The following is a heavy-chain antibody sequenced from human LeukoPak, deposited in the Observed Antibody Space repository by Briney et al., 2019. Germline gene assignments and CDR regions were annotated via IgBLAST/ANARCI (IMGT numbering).Heavy chain of an antibody. V-gene: IGHV3-30*04. CDR2: ISYDGSNK. CDR1: GFTFSSYE. CDR3: ARDSSGWYGGAFDI. J-gene: IGHJ3*02. Sequence: GGSLRLSCAASGFTFSSYEMNWVRQAPGKGLEWVAVISYDGSNKYYADSVKGRFTISRDNSKNTLYLQMNSLRAEDTAVYYCARDSSGWYGGAFDIWGQGTMVTVSS. D-gene: IGHD6-19*01.